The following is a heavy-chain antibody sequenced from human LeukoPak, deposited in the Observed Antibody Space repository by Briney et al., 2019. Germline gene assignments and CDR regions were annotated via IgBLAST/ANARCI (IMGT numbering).Heavy chain of an antibody. Sequence: GGSLRLSCGASGFTFSSYSMNWVRQAPGKGLEWVSYISSTSSTIYYADSVKGRFTISRDNAKNSLYLQMNSLRVEDTAMYYCAGGYFYDSSGLPYYYYMDVWGKGTTVTVSS. CDR2: ISSTSSTI. CDR1: GFTFSSYS. V-gene: IGHV3-48*01. CDR3: AGGYFYDSSGLPYYYYMDV. D-gene: IGHD3-22*01. J-gene: IGHJ6*03.